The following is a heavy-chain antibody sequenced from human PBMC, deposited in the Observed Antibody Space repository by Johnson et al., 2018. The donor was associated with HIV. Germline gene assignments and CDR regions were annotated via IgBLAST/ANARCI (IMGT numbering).Heavy chain of an antibody. Sequence: VQLVESGGRLVQPGGSLRLSCAASGFSFSSYGMNWVRQAPGQGLEWLSGISGRGGSTYYAASVKGRFTTSRDNSKDTMYLRMNSLRAEDTAVYYCTKGKIGGGSYSAPDAFDMWGQGTMVTVAS. V-gene: IGHV3-23*04. D-gene: IGHD3-10*01. CDR1: GFSFSSYG. CDR2: ISGRGGST. CDR3: TKGKIGGGSYSAPDAFDM. J-gene: IGHJ3*02.